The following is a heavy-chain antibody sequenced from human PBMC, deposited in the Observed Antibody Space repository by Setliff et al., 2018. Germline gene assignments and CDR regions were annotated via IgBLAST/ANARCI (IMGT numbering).Heavy chain of an antibody. V-gene: IGHV4-34*01. CDR2: FNRTRKI. D-gene: IGHD3-22*01. CDR1: GGSFSDYY. Sequence: SETLSLTCEVSGGSFSDYYWSWIRQSPGKGLEWLGDFNRTRKIDYSPSLKSRLTISVDTSKKQFSLHLSSVTAADTAVYYCARRSPAYYSDSSGYYGSHYYYYMDVWGKGTTVTVSS. CDR3: ARRSPAYYSDSSGYYGSHYYYYMDV. J-gene: IGHJ6*03.